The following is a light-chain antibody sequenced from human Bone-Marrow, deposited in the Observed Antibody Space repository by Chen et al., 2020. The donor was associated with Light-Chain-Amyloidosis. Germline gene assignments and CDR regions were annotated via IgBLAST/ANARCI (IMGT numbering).Light chain of an antibody. CDR2: GAS. V-gene: IGKV3-20*01. CDR1: QSVHSRN. Sequence: DIVLAQSPGTLSLSPGERATLSCRASQSVHSRNLGWYQQKPGQAPRLLIYGASRRATGIPDRFSGSGSGTDFSLTISRLEPEDSAVYFCQQYGTSPFMYTFGQGTKLEIK. CDR3: QQYGTSPFMYT. J-gene: IGKJ2*01.